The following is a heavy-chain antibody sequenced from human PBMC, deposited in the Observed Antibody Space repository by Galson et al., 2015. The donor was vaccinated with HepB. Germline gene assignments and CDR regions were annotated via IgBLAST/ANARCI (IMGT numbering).Heavy chain of an antibody. CDR1: GFTFSDFN. D-gene: IGHD1-1*01. J-gene: IGHJ4*02. V-gene: IGHV3-48*02. CDR3: ARDRAKVWTHYFFDY. Sequence: SLRLSCAASGFTFSDFNMNWVRQAPGKGLEWVAYISTSGLLIYYADSVKDRFTISRDNTKNSLFLQMDSLTDEDTAVYYCARDRAKVWTHYFFDYWGQGALVTVSS. CDR2: ISTSGLLI.